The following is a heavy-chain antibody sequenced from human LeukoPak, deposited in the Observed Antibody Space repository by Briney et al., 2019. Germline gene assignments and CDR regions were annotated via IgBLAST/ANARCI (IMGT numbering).Heavy chain of an antibody. CDR2: MHYSGST. CDR1: GGSISSSNWY. D-gene: IGHD5-12*01. CDR3: ARGGGGFISWFDP. V-gene: IGHV4-39*07. Sequence: SETLSRTCTVSGGSISSSNWYWGWIRHPPGSGLEWIGSMHYSGSTYYNPSLKSRVTISVETSKTQFSLNLSSVTVADTAVYYCARGGGGFISWFDPWGQGTLVTVSS. J-gene: IGHJ5*02.